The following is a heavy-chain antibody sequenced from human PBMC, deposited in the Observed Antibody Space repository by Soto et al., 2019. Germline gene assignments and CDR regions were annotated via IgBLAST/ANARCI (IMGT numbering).Heavy chain of an antibody. CDR3: ATDDTVLVGGDSAFDI. CDR1: GGTFNGHS. V-gene: IGHV1-69*13. D-gene: IGHD2-21*02. CDR2: IIPIFNTS. J-gene: IGHJ3*02. Sequence: SVKVSCKASGGTFNGHSFSWVRQAPGQGLEWMGSIIPIFNTSTYAQKFQGRVTLTADESTTTAYMDLSSLTSDDTAVYYCATDDTVLVGGDSAFDICGQGTMVTV.